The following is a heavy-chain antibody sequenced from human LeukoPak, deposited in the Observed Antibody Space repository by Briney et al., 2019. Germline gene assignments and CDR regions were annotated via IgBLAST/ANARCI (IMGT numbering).Heavy chain of an antibody. CDR1: GFTFSNYW. CDR2: IKQDGSEK. V-gene: IGHV3-7*01. CDR3: ARDSSGNGMDV. J-gene: IGHJ6*02. Sequence: GGSLRLSCAASGFTFSNYWMSWVRQAPGKGLEWVANIKQDGSEKHYVDSVKGRFAISRDNSKNTVYLQMNSLRAEDTGVYYCARDSSGNGMDVWGQGTTVTVSS. D-gene: IGHD6-19*01.